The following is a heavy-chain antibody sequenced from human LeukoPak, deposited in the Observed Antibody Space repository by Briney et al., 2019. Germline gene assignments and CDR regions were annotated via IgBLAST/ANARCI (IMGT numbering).Heavy chain of an antibody. J-gene: IGHJ4*02. D-gene: IGHD3-10*01. V-gene: IGHV3-23*01. CDR1: GFTFSSYA. CDR3: GKEASGYYGSGSYIDY. CDR2: ISGSSAYT. Sequence: GGSLRLSCAASGFTFSSYAMSRVRQAPGRGLEWVSSISGSSAYTDYADSVKGRFTISRDKSKNTLYLQMNSLRADDTAVYYCGKEASGYYGSGSYIDYWGQGTLVTVSS.